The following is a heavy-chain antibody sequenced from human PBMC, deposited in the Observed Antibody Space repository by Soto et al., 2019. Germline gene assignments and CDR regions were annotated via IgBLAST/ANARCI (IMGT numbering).Heavy chain of an antibody. CDR1: GITFSSYA. J-gene: IGHJ4*02. D-gene: IGHD3-10*01. V-gene: IGHV3-64*01. Sequence: EVQLVESGGGLVQPGGSLRLSCAASGITFSSYAMHWVRQAPGKRLEYVSGLSSNGGSTYNANSVKGRFTISRDNSKNTLYLQMGSLRAVDMAVYYCARGRSGFYYFDYWGQGSLVTVSS. CDR3: ARGRSGFYYFDY. CDR2: LSSNGGST.